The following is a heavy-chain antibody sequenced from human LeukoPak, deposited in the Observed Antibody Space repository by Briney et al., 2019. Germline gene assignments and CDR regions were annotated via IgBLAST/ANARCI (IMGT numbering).Heavy chain of an antibody. Sequence: PSETLSLTCTVSGGSISSYYWSWIRQPPGKGLEWIGYIYYSGSTNYNPSLKSRVTISVDTSKNQFSLKLSSVTAADTAVYYCARVKGATVTISFGFDYWGQGTLVTVSS. CDR2: IYYSGST. D-gene: IGHD4-17*01. V-gene: IGHV4-59*01. CDR3: ARVKGATVTISFGFDY. J-gene: IGHJ4*02. CDR1: GGSISSYY.